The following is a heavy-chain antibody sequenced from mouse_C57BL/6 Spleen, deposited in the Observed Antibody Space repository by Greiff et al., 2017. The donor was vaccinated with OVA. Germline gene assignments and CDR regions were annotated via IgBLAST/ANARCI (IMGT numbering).Heavy chain of an antibody. CDR3: ARDQGVVVPGFAY. CDR2: ISDGGSYT. CDR1: GFTFGSYA. D-gene: IGHD1-1*01. Sequence: EVKVVESGGGLVKPGGSLKLSCAASGFTFGSYAMSWVRQTPEKRLEWVATISDGGSYTYYPDNVKGRFTISRDNAKNNLYLQMSHLKSEDTAMYYCARDQGVVVPGFAYWGQGTLVTVSA. J-gene: IGHJ3*01. V-gene: IGHV5-4*01.